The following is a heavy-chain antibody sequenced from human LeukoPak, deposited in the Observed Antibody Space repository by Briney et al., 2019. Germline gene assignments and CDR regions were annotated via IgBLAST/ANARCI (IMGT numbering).Heavy chain of an antibody. CDR2: INHSGST. D-gene: IGHD2-8*01. Sequence: SETLSLTCAVYGGSFSGYYWSWIRQPPGKGLVWIGEINHSGSTNYNPSRKSRVTISVDTSKNQFSLKLSSVTAADTAVYYCARGNSVLMVYAIPPYGMDVWGQGTTVTVSS. J-gene: IGHJ6*02. V-gene: IGHV4-34*01. CDR1: GGSFSGYY. CDR3: ARGNSVLMVYAIPPYGMDV.